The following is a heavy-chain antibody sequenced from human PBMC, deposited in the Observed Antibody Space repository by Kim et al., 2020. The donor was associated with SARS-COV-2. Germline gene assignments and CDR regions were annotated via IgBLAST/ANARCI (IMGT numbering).Heavy chain of an antibody. V-gene: IGHV3-30-3*01. J-gene: IGHJ6*02. D-gene: IGHD3-10*01. Sequence: GGSLRLSCAASGLSFDSYAMNWVRQAPGNGLEWVAVISFDGRNKDYADSVKGRFTISRDNSKSTLHLQMNSLRVEDTAVYYCARGNYYESVSLSDYYNGMDIWGQGTTFTASS. CDR1: GLSFDSYA. CDR3: ARGNYYESVSLSDYYNGMDI. CDR2: ISFDGRNK.